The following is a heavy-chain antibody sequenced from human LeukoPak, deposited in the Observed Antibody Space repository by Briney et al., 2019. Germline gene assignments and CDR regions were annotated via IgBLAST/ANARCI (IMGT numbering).Heavy chain of an antibody. CDR3: ARDNNGDY. CDR1: GFTFSNYS. V-gene: IGHV3-30*04. CDR2: ISYDGSNT. J-gene: IGHJ4*02. D-gene: IGHD1-14*01. Sequence: PGGSLRLSCAASGFTFSNYSMHWVRQAPGKGLEWVAVISYDGSNTNYEDSVKGRFTISRDDSKNTLYLQMNSLRAEDTAVYYCARDNNGDYWGQGTLVTVSS.